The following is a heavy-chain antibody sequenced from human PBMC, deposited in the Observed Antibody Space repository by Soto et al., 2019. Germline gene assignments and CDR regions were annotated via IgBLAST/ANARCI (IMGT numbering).Heavy chain of an antibody. D-gene: IGHD2-15*01. CDR1: RFTFSSYG. J-gene: IGHJ6*03. V-gene: IGHV3-30*18. CDR2: ISYDGSNK. Sequence: PGGSLRLSCAASRFTFSSYGMHWVRQAPGKGLEWVAVISYDGSNKYYADSVKGRFTISRDDSKNTLYLQMNSLRAEDTAVYYCAKEGGTVAYYYYYYYMDVWGKGTTVTVSS. CDR3: AKEGGTVAYYYYYYYMDV.